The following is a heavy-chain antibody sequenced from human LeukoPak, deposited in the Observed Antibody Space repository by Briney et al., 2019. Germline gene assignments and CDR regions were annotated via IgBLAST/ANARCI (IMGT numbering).Heavy chain of an antibody. CDR3: AKDGPTAIPSWFDP. Sequence: GGSLRLSCAASGFNFTNYAMNWVRQAPGRGLEWVSLISSSGGSTYYAGSVKGRFTISRDNSKSTLYLQMNSLRAEDTAVYYCAKDGPTAIPSWFDPWGQGTLVTVSS. D-gene: IGHD2-21*02. CDR1: GFNFTNYA. CDR2: ISSSGGST. V-gene: IGHV3-23*01. J-gene: IGHJ5*02.